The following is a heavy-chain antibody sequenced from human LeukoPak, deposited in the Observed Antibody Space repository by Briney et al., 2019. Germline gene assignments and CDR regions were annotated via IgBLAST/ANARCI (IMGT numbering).Heavy chain of an antibody. CDR2: IDISGSTK. J-gene: IGHJ4*01. CDR3: AREICGGDCRYSLGFDY. CDR1: GFTFRTYW. Sequence: GGSLRLSCVGSGFTFRTYWMNWVRQAPGKGLEWVSYIDISGSTKYYADSLMGRFTISRDNAKNSLYLQMNSLRVEDTAVYYCAREICGGDCRYSLGFDYWGHGTLVTVSS. D-gene: IGHD2-21*02. V-gene: IGHV3-48*04.